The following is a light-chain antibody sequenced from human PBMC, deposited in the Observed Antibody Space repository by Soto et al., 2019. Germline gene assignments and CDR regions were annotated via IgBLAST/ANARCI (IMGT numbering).Light chain of an antibody. CDR2: GAS. V-gene: IGKV3-15*01. J-gene: IGKJ3*01. Sequence: EIVMTQSPATLSVSPGERATLSCRASQSVSSNLAWYQQKPGQAPRLLIYGASTRATGIPARFSGSGSGTEFTLTISSLQSEDFAVYDCQQYNNWPPSFTFGPWTKVDIK. CDR1: QSVSSN. CDR3: QQYNNWPPSFT.